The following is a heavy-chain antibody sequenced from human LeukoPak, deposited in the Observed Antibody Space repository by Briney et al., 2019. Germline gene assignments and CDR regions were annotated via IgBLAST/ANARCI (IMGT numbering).Heavy chain of an antibody. CDR2: FIPIFGTA. D-gene: IGHD3-10*01. CDR3: ARYFDGSGKYFDY. J-gene: IGHJ4*02. V-gene: IGHV1-69*01. CDR1: GGTFSSYA. Sequence: SVKVSCKASGGTFSSYAISWVRQAPGQGLEWMGGFIPIFGTANYAQKFQGRVTITADESTSTAYMELSSLRSDDTAVYYCARYFDGSGKYFDYWGQGTLVTVSS.